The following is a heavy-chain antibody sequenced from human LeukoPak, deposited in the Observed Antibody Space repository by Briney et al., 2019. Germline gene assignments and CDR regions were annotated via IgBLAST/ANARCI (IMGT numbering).Heavy chain of an antibody. CDR1: GFTFSDYY. Sequence: GGSLRLSCAASGFTFSDYYMSWIRQAPGKGLESVSSISSSSSYIYYADSVKGRFTISRDNAKNSLYLQMNSLRAEDTAVYYCAREERDGYSYYWYFDLWGRGTLVTVSS. CDR2: ISSSSSYI. CDR3: AREERDGYSYYWYFDL. J-gene: IGHJ2*01. D-gene: IGHD5-24*01. V-gene: IGHV3-11*06.